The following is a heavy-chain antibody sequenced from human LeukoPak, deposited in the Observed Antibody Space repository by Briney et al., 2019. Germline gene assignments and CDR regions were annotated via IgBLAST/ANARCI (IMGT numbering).Heavy chain of an antibody. CDR2: IYTSGST. CDR3: ARISGLEYDTGAFDI. CDR1: GGSISSYY. Sequence: PSETLSLTCTVPGGSISSYYWSWIRQPAGKGLEWIGRIYTSGSTNYNPSLKSRVAMSVDTSKNQFSLKLSSVTAADTAVYYCARISGLEYDTGAFDIWGQGTMVTVSS. D-gene: IGHD2-15*01. J-gene: IGHJ3*02. V-gene: IGHV4-4*07.